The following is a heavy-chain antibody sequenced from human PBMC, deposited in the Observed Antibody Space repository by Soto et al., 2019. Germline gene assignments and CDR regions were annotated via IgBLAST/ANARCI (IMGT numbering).Heavy chain of an antibody. CDR2: FDPEDGET. CDR3: ATVDYYDSSGYYPRFDY. CDR1: GYTLTDLS. V-gene: IGHV1-24*01. Sequence: ASVKVSCKVSGYTLTDLSMHWVRQAPGKGLEWMGGFDPEDGETIYAQKFQGRVTMTEDTSTDTAYMELSSMRSEDTAVYYCATVDYYDSSGYYPRFDYWGQGTLVTVSS. D-gene: IGHD3-22*01. J-gene: IGHJ4*02.